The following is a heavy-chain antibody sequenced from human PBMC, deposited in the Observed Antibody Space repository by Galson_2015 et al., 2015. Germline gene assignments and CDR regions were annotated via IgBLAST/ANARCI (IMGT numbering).Heavy chain of an antibody. J-gene: IGHJ4*02. CDR2: IRGTGGST. CDR3: AKLGGIAAAGKTSGGLDY. CDR1: GFTFGSYA. Sequence: SLRLSYAASGFTFGSYAMSWGRQAPGKGLEWLSGIRGTGGSTYYADSGKGRLTISRDNSKNPLYLQMNSLRAEDTAVYYCAKLGGIAAAGKTSGGLDYWGQGTLVTVSS. V-gene: IGHV3-23*01. D-gene: IGHD6-13*01.